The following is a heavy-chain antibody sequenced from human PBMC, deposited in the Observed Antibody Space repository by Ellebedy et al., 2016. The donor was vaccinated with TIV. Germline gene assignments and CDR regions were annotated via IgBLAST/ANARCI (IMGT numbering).Heavy chain of an antibody. CDR1: GYIFTGSW. CDR3: TRGGNWFDP. J-gene: IGHJ5*02. V-gene: IGHV5-51*01. Sequence: GESLKISCEASGYIFTGSWIGWVRQMPGKGLEFMGLIYPSDSDIRYSPSFQGQVPISADKSNSTAYLHWSSLKASDTAMYYCTRGGNWFDPWGQGTLVTVSS. CDR2: IYPSDSDI.